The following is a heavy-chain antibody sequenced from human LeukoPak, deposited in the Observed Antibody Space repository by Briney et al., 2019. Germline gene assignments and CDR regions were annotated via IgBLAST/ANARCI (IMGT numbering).Heavy chain of an antibody. CDR3: ARRAAESELLDY. J-gene: IGHJ4*02. CDR1: GYIFTTYL. V-gene: IGHV5-51*01. Sequence: GVSLKFSCKVSGYIFTTYLVGSARNIPGSRQEWMVINNPGDSDTRYSPSFQGQVTISADKSISTAYLQWSSLKAADTAMYYCARRAAESELLDYWGQGTLLTVSS. CDR2: NNPGDSDT. D-gene: IGHD1-14*01.